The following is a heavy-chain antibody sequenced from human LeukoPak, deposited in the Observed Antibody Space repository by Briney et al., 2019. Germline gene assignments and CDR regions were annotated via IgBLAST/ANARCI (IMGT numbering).Heavy chain of an antibody. D-gene: IGHD3-3*01. Sequence: ASVKVSCKASGGTFSNYAINWMRQAPGQGLEWLGGITTNFGTTNYAQKYQGRVTITADESTSTVYMELSSLRSEDTAVYYCARPRTYYDFWRGYPPFDYWGQGTLVTVSS. CDR2: ITTNFGTT. J-gene: IGHJ4*02. CDR1: GGTFSNYA. V-gene: IGHV1-69*13. CDR3: ARPRTYYDFWRGYPPFDY.